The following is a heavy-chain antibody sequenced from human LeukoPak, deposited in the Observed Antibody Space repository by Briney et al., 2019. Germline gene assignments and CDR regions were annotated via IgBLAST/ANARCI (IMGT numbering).Heavy chain of an antibody. CDR3: ARRGSGGSSDY. Sequence: ASVKVSCKASGYTFTSYDINWVRQATGQGLEWMGWMNPNSGNTGYAQKFQGRVTMTTDTPTSTAYMEVRSPRSDDTAVYYCARRGSGGSSDYWGQGTLVTVSS. D-gene: IGHD2-15*01. CDR1: GYTFTSYD. J-gene: IGHJ4*02. CDR2: MNPNSGNT. V-gene: IGHV1-8*01.